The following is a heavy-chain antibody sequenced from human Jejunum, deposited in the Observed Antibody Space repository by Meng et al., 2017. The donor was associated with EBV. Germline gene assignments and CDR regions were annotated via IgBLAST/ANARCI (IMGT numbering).Heavy chain of an antibody. CDR1: GFSVTSSGVA. CDR3: AHKGDGFNYAFNY. V-gene: IGHV2-5*02. CDR2: IYWDDDK. D-gene: IGHD5-24*01. Sequence: QITLKESGPTLVKPXXXXTLXXPFSGFSVTSSGVAVGWLRQPPGKALEWLALIYWDDDKRYSPSLKSRLTITKDTSKNQVVLTLTNMDPADTATYYCAHKGDGFNYAFNYWGQGTLVTVSS. J-gene: IGHJ4*02.